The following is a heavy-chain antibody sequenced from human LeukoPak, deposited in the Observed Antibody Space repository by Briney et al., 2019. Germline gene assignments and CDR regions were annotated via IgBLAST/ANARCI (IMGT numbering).Heavy chain of an antibody. CDR1: GGSFSGYY. Sequence: SGTLSLTCAVYGGSFSGYYWSWIRQPPGKGLEWIGEINHSGSTNYNPSLKSRVTISVDTSKNQFSLKLSSVTAADTAVYYCATDRDYYDSSGYYRTWGQGTLVTVSS. V-gene: IGHV4-34*01. J-gene: IGHJ5*02. CDR2: INHSGST. D-gene: IGHD3-22*01. CDR3: ATDRDYYDSSGYYRT.